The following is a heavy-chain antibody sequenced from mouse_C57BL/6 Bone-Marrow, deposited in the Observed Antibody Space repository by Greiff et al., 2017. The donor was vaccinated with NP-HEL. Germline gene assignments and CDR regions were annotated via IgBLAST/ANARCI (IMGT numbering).Heavy chain of an antibody. CDR1: GYTFTDYY. Sequence: VQLQQSGPELVKPGASVKISCKASGYTFTDYYMNWVKQSHGKSLEWIGDINPNNGGTSYNQKFKGKATLTVDKSSSTAYMELRSLTSEDSAVYYCARLGGYYGNWYFDVWGTGTTVTVSS. CDR3: ARLGGYYGNWYFDV. V-gene: IGHV1-26*01. J-gene: IGHJ1*03. CDR2: INPNNGGT. D-gene: IGHD2-3*01.